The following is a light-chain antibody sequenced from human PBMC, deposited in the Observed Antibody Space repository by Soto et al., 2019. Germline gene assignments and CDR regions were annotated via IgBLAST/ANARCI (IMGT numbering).Light chain of an antibody. V-gene: IGKV1-12*01. CDR2: AAS. CDR3: QQARSFPIT. CDR1: QNIDKW. J-gene: IGKJ5*01. Sequence: ASQNIDKWIAWYQQKPGKAPKLLIYAASSLRGGVPSRFSGSGSGTDFALTLSSLQPEDFATYSCQQARSFPITFGQGTRLEI.